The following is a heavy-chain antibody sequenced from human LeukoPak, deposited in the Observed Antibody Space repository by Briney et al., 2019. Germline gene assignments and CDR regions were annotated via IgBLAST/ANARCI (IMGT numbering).Heavy chain of an antibody. Sequence: SQTLSLTCTVSGGSISSGDYYWSWIRQPPGKGLEWIGYIYYSGSTCYNPSLKSRVTISVDTSKNQFSLKLSSVTAADTAVYYCARDPRQRNYDILTGPPLLDVWGQGTTVTVSS. J-gene: IGHJ6*02. CDR1: GGSISSGDYY. CDR2: IYYSGST. CDR3: ARDPRQRNYDILTGPPLLDV. D-gene: IGHD3-9*01. V-gene: IGHV4-30-4*01.